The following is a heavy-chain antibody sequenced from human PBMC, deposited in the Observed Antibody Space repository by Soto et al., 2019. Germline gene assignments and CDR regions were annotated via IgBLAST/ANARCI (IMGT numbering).Heavy chain of an antibody. CDR1: GFTFSDYY. J-gene: IGHJ5*02. D-gene: IGHD2-2*01. V-gene: IGHV3-11*01. Sequence: GGSLRLSCAASGFTFSDYYMSWIRQAPGKGLEWVSYISSSGSTIYYADSVKGRFTISRDNAKNSLYLQMNSLRAEDTAVYYCARVQYQLPPSANWFDPWGQGTLVTVSS. CDR2: ISSSGSTI. CDR3: ARVQYQLPPSANWFDP.